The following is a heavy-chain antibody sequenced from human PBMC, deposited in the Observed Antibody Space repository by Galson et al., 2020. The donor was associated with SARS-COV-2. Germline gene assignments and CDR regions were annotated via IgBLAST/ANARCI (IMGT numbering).Heavy chain of an antibody. V-gene: IGHV3-23*01. J-gene: IGHJ3*02. Sequence: TGGSLRLSCATSGFTFTNYAMSWVRQAPGKGQEWVSAISGGGDSTDYADSVTGRFTISRDNSKNTLYLQMNSLRAEDTAVYYCVWQWLFKGAFDIWGPGTMVTVSS. D-gene: IGHD6-19*01. CDR1: GFTFTNYA. CDR3: VWQWLFKGAFDI. CDR2: ISGGGDST.